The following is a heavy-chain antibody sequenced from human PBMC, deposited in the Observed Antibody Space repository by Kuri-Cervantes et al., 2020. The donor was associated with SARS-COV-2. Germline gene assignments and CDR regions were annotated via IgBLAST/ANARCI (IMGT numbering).Heavy chain of an antibody. CDR3: ASLGVDCSGGSYWQGFDY. CDR1: GYTFTSYY. CDR2: INPSGGST. D-gene: IGHD2-15*01. V-gene: IGHV1-46*01. J-gene: IGHJ4*02. Sequence: ASVKVSCKASGYTFTSYYMHWVRQAPGQGLEWMGIINPSGGSTSYAQKFQGRVTMTRDTSTSTVYMELSSLRSEDTAVYYCASLGVDCSGGSYWQGFDYWGQGTLVTVSS.